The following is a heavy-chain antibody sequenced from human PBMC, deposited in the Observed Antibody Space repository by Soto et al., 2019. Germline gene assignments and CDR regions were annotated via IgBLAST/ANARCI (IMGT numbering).Heavy chain of an antibody. CDR2: ITASGYSA. Sequence: EAQLLESGGGLVQPGGSLXLSCAASGLAFSNYAMTXVRQAPGKGLEWVSIITASGYSAYYGGAVKGRFTTSRDNSRSTLYLQMNGLRADDTAVYYCAKGDLLWDPFDFWGQGTLVTVSS. D-gene: IGHD3-16*01. V-gene: IGHV3-23*01. J-gene: IGHJ4*02. CDR1: GLAFSNYA. CDR3: AKGDLLWDPFDF.